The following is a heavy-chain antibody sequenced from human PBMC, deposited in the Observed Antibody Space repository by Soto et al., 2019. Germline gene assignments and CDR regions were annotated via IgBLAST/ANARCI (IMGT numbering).Heavy chain of an antibody. CDR1: GFTFSSYG. D-gene: IGHD3-10*01. CDR3: ARDRVYYGSGSLDYYYYYGMDV. V-gene: IGHV3-33*01. CDR2: VWYDASNI. Sequence: QVQLVESGGGVVQPGRSLRLSCAASGFTFSSYGMHWVRQAPGKGLEWVAVVWYDASNIYYADSVKGRFAISRDNSKNTLYLQMNSLRAEDTAVYYCARDRVYYGSGSLDYYYYYGMDVWGRGTTVTVSS. J-gene: IGHJ6*02.